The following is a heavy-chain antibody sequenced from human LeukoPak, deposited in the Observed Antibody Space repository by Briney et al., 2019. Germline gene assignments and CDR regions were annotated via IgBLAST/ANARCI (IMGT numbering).Heavy chain of an antibody. CDR3: ARERVATGGDAFDI. CDR2: ISSTGTTI. CDR1: GFTFNSYE. Sequence: PGGSLRLSCAASGFTFNSYEINWVRQAPGKGLQWVSYISSTGTTIYYADSVKGRFTISRDNAKNSLSLQMNSLRAEDTAVYYCARERVATGGDAFDIWGQGTMVTVSS. J-gene: IGHJ3*02. V-gene: IGHV3-48*03. D-gene: IGHD5-12*01.